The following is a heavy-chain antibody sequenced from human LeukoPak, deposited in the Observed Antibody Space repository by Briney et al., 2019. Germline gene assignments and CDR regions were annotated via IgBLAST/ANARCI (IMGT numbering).Heavy chain of an antibody. D-gene: IGHD5-12*01. Sequence: SETLSLTCNVPGGAISSSSYYWCWIRQPPGKGLARIGSIYYSGSTYYNPSLKSRVTISVDTSKNQFSLKLSTVTAADTAVYYCASQRSGYSGYDQGWFDPWGQGTLVTVSS. CDR1: GGAISSSSYY. CDR2: IYYSGST. J-gene: IGHJ5*02. CDR3: ASQRSGYSGYDQGWFDP. V-gene: IGHV4-39*01.